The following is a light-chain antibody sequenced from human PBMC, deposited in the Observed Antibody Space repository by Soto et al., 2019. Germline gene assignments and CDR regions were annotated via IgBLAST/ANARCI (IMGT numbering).Light chain of an antibody. CDR3: QQYDNLLPT. V-gene: IGKV1-33*01. Sequence: DIQMTQSPSSLSASVGDRVTITCQASQDISNYLNWYQQKPGKAPKLLIYDASNLETGVPSRFSGSGSGTDFTFTISSLQPEDIATYYCQQYDNLLPTFGPGNKVDIK. CDR1: QDISNY. J-gene: IGKJ3*01. CDR2: DAS.